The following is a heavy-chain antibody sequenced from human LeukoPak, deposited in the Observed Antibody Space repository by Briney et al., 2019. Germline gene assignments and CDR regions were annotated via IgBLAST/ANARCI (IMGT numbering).Heavy chain of an antibody. Sequence: ASVKVSCKASGGTFSSYAISWVRQAPGQGLEWKGGIIPIFGTANYAQKFQGRVTITTDESTSTAYMELSSLRSEDTAVYYCARAYEVVAATYFDYWGQGTLVTVSS. V-gene: IGHV1-69*05. CDR1: GGTFSSYA. CDR3: ARAYEVVAATYFDY. CDR2: IIPIFGTA. D-gene: IGHD2-15*01. J-gene: IGHJ4*02.